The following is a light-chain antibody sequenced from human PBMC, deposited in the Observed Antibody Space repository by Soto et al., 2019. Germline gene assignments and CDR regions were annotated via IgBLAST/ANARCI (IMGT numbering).Light chain of an antibody. CDR1: SSNIGSNY. CDR2: RNN. V-gene: IGLV1-47*01. Sequence: QSVLTQPPSASGTPGQRVTISCSGSSSNIGSNYVYWYRQLPGTAPKLLIYRNNQRPSGVPDRFSGSKSGTSASLAISGLRSEDEADYYCAAWDDSLFWVFGGGTKLTVL. CDR3: AAWDDSLFWV. J-gene: IGLJ3*02.